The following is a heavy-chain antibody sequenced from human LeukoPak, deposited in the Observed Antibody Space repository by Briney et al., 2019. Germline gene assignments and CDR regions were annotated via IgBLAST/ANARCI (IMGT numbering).Heavy chain of an antibody. V-gene: IGHV1-2*02. J-gene: IGHJ4*02. CDR2: INPNSGGT. CDR3: AGGYYYDSSGYNY. D-gene: IGHD3-22*01. Sequence: ASVKVSCKASGYTFTGYYMHWVRQAPGQGLEWMGWINPNSGGTNYAQKFQGRVTMTRDASISTAYMELSRLRSDDTAVYYCAGGYYYDSSGYNYWGQGSLVTVSS. CDR1: GYTFTGYY.